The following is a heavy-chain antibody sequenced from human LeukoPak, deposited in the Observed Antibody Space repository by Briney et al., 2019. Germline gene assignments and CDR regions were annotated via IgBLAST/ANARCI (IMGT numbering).Heavy chain of an antibody. Sequence: ASVKVSCKASGYTFTGYYMHWVRQAPGQGLEWMGWINPNSGGTNYAQKFQGRVTMTRDTSISTAYMELSRLRSDDTAVYYCARAAPPGRLLWFGESHWGQGTLVTVSS. CDR3: ARAAPPGRLLWFGESH. CDR1: GYTFTGYY. D-gene: IGHD3-10*01. J-gene: IGHJ4*02. CDR2: INPNSGGT. V-gene: IGHV1-2*02.